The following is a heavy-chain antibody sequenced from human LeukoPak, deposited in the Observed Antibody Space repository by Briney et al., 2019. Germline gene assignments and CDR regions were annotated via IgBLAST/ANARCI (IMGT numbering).Heavy chain of an antibody. D-gene: IGHD3-3*01. CDR2: INHSGST. J-gene: IGHJ4*02. CDR1: GGSFSGYY. CDR3: ARGYYDFWSGYYPFDY. Sequence: PSETLSVTCTVYGGSFSGYYWSWIRQPPGKGLEWIGEINHSGSTNYNPSLKSRVTISVDTSKNQFSLKLSSVTAADTAVYYCARGYYDFWSGYYPFDYWGQGTLVTVSS. V-gene: IGHV4-34*01.